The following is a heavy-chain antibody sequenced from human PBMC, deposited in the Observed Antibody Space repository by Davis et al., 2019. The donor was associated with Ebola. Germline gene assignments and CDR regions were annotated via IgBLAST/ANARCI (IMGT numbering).Heavy chain of an antibody. CDR3: ARHRQYDFWSGYYRTYYYYGMDV. CDR1: GYSFTSYW. D-gene: IGHD3-3*01. V-gene: IGHV5-51*01. CDR2: IYPGDSDT. J-gene: IGHJ6*02. Sequence: GESLKISCKGSGYSFTSYWIGWVRQMPGKGLEWMGIIYPGDSDTRYSPSFQGHVTISADKSISTAYLQWSSLKASDIAMYYCARHRQYDFWSGYYRTYYYYGMDVWGQGTTVTVSS.